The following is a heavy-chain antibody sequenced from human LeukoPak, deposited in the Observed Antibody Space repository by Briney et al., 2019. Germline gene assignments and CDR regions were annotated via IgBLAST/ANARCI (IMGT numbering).Heavy chain of an antibody. D-gene: IGHD3-10*01. V-gene: IGHV1-69*13. CDR2: LIPIFGTA. Sequence: ASLKVSCKASGCTFRSYAISWVRQAPGQGLEWIGGLIPIFGTANYAQRFQGRVTITADESTSTAYMELSSLRSEDTAVYYCARTEFYGSGSYPHDAFDIWGQGTMVTVSS. J-gene: IGHJ3*02. CDR1: GCTFRSYA. CDR3: ARTEFYGSGSYPHDAFDI.